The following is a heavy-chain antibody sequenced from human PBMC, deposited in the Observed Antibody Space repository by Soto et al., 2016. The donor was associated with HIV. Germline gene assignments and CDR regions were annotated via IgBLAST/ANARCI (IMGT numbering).Heavy chain of an antibody. J-gene: IGHJ4*02. Sequence: EVQLVESGGGLVQPGGSLRLSCTASGFTVSNNYMSWVRQAPGKGLEWVSIFYSAGSTYYADSVKGRFTISRDNFKNMVYLLMNSLRGEDTAVYYCARLSNSGNVFGYFDYWGQGTLVTVSS. D-gene: IGHD5-12*01. V-gene: IGHV3-66*01. CDR3: ARLSNSGNVFGYFDY. CDR1: GFTVSNNY. CDR2: FYSAGST.